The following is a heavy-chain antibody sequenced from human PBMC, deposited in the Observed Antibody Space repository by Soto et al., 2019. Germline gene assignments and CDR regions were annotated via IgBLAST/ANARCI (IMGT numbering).Heavy chain of an antibody. CDR3: ARTLFSSGWSRGYYYGMDV. J-gene: IGHJ6*01. Sequence: GGSVKVCFKACGYPFTSYGISLVRQAPGQGLEWIGWISAYNGNTNYAQKLQGRVTMTTDTSTSTAYMELGSLRSDDTAVYYCARTLFSSGWSRGYYYGMDVWGQGTTVTVSS. CDR1: GYPFTSYG. CDR2: ISAYNGNT. D-gene: IGHD6-19*01. V-gene: IGHV1-18*04.